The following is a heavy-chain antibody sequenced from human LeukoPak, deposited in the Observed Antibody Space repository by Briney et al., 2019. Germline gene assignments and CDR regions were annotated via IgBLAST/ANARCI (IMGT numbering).Heavy chain of an antibody. CDR2: INPNSGGT. V-gene: IGHV1-2*02. D-gene: IGHD1-26*01. CDR1: GYTFTGYY. Sequence: ASVKVSCKSSGYTFTGYYMHWVRQAPGQGLEWMGWINPNSGGTNYEQKFQGSVTMTRDTSISTAYMELSRLRSDDTAVYYCARQWEGHLFGAFDIWGQGTMVTVSS. CDR3: ARQWEGHLFGAFDI. J-gene: IGHJ3*02.